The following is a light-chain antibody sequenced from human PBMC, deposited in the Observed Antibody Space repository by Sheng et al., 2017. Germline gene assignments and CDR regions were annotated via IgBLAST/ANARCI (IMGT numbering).Light chain of an antibody. Sequence: DIQMTQSPSSLSASVGDRVTITCQASQDISNLLNWYQQKPGEAPKLLIYDASNLETWVPSGFSGDGSGTEFTFTISSLQPEDVATYYCQQYHNLPWSFGQGTKVEIK. CDR1: QDISNL. CDR2: DAS. V-gene: IGKV1-33*01. CDR3: QQYHNLPWS. J-gene: IGKJ1*01.